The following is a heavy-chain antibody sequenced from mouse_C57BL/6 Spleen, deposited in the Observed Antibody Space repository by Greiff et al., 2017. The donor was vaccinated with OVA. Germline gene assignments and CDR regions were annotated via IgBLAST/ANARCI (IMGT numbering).Heavy chain of an antibody. J-gene: IGHJ4*01. CDR1: GYTFTSYW. V-gene: IGHV1-53*01. CDR2: VNPSIGGS. CDR3: ARWSITTMDY. D-gene: IGHD1-1*01. Sequence: VQLQQPGTELVKPGASVKLSCKASGYTFTSYWMHWVKQRPGQGLEWIGNVNPSIGGSNYNDKFKSKATLTVDKSSSTAYMQLSSLTSEDSAVYYCARWSITTMDYWGQGTSVTVSS.